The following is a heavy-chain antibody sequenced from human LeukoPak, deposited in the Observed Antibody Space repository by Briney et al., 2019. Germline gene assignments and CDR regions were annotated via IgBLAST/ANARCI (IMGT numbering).Heavy chain of an antibody. J-gene: IGHJ4*02. Sequence: PSETLSLTCTVSGGSISSYYWSWIRQPAGKGLEWIGRIYTSGSTNYNPSLKSRVTMSVDTSKNQFSLKLSSVTAADTAVYYCARDRATAVAGRAMSYYFDYWGQGTLVTVSS. CDR2: IYTSGST. V-gene: IGHV4-4*07. D-gene: IGHD6-19*01. CDR3: ARDRATAVAGRAMSYYFDY. CDR1: GGSISSYY.